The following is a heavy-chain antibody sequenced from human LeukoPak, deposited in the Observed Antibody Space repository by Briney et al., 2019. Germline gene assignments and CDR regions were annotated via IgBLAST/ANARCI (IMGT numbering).Heavy chain of an antibody. CDR1: GDSISSSNW. CDR3: ARGRDWTWGY. D-gene: IGHD3/OR15-3a*01. CDR2: IYHSGST. V-gene: IGHV4-4*02. Sequence: PSETLSLTCAVSGDSISSSNWWSWVRQPPVKGLEWIAEIYHSGSTNYNPSLKSRVTISVDKSENQFSLKLTSVTAADTAVYYCARGRDWTWGYWGQGTLVTVSS. J-gene: IGHJ4*02.